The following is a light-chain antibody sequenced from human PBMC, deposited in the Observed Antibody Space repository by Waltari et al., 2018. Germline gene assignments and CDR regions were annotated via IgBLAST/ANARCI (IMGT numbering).Light chain of an antibody. CDR1: SLRSYY. V-gene: IGLV3-19*01. CDR2: DNN. J-gene: IGLJ2*01. Sequence: TQDPAVSVALGQTVRITCQGDSLRSYYASWYQQRPGQSPSLVMYDNNNRPSGVPDRFSGSNSDNTASLTITGAQAEDEGHYYCHSRDASGVGGTFGGGTKLTVL. CDR3: HSRDASGVGGT.